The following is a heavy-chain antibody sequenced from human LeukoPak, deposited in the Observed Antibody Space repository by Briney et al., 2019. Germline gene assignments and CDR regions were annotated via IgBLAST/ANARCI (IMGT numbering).Heavy chain of an antibody. Sequence: SVTVSCKASGGTFSSYAISWVRQAPGQGLEWMGGIIPIFGTANYAQKFQGRVTITADESTSTAYMELSSLRSEDTAVYYCARDLGRVWHSYGMDVWGQGTTVTVSS. CDR2: IIPIFGTA. J-gene: IGHJ6*02. CDR3: ARDLGRVWHSYGMDV. V-gene: IGHV1-69*13. CDR1: GGTFSSYA. D-gene: IGHD6-6*01.